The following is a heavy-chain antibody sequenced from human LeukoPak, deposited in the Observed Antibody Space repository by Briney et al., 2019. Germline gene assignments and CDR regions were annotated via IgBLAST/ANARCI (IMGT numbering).Heavy chain of an antibody. Sequence: ASVKVSCKASGYTFTSYGISWVRQAPGQGLEWMGWISAYNGNTNYAQKFQSRVTMTRDTSIRTAYMELSSLRSDDTAVYYCARDKVAAAGLQADDYYYYYMDVWGKGTTVTVSS. CDR1: GYTFTSYG. D-gene: IGHD6-13*01. V-gene: IGHV1-18*01. CDR2: ISAYNGNT. CDR3: ARDKVAAAGLQADDYYYYYMDV. J-gene: IGHJ6*03.